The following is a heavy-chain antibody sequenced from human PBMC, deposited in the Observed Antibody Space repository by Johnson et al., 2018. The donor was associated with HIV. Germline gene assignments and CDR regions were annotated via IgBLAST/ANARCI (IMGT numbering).Heavy chain of an antibody. CDR1: GFTFDDYG. V-gene: IGHV3-20*04. J-gene: IGHJ3*01. Sequence: VQLVESGGGVVQPGRSLRLSCAASGFTFDDYGMSWVRQAPGKGLEWVSGINWNGGSTDYADSVKGRFTISRDNAKNSLFLQMNSLRAEDTALYSCAIVGVDDAFDFWGQGTIVTVSS. D-gene: IGHD2-15*01. CDR3: AIVGVDDAFDF. CDR2: INWNGGST.